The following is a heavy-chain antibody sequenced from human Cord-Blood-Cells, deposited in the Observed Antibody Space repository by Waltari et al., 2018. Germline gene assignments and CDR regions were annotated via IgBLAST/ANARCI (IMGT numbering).Heavy chain of an antibody. CDR2: IFSNDEK. CDR3: ARIRVYDFWSGYQPYYFDY. D-gene: IGHD3-3*01. Sequence: QVTLKESGPVLVKPTETLTLTCTASGFSLSNARMGVSWIRQPPGKALEWLAHIFSNDEKSYSTSLKSRLTISKDTSKSQVVLTMTNMDPVDTATYYCARIRVYDFWSGYQPYYFDYWGQGTLVTVSS. V-gene: IGHV2-26*01. CDR1: GFSLSNARMG. J-gene: IGHJ4*02.